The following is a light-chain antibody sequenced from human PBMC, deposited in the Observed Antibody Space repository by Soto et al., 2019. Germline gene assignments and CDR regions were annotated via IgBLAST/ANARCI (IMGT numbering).Light chain of an antibody. Sequence: EIVLTQSPGTLSFSPGDRSTRSFISSQSVRSSHLAWYQQMPGQAPRLLICGTSNRATGIPDRFSGSGSGTDFTLTISRLEPEDFAVYYCQQYSSSPLTFGGGTKVDI. V-gene: IGKV3-20*01. J-gene: IGKJ4*01. CDR2: GTS. CDR1: QSVRSSH. CDR3: QQYSSSPLT.